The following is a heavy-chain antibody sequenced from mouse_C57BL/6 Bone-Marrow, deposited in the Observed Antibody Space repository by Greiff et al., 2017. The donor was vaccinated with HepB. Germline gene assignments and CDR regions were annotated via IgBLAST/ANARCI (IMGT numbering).Heavy chain of an antibody. Sequence: QVQLQQPGAELVKPGASVKLSCKASGYTFTSYWMHWVKQRPGQRLEWIGMIHPNSGSTNYNEKFKSKATLTVDKSSSTAYMQLSSLTSEDSAVYYCARLPYYGSSPNVWGTGTTVTVSS. D-gene: IGHD1-1*01. CDR1: GYTFTSYW. V-gene: IGHV1-64*01. CDR2: IHPNSGST. CDR3: ARLPYYGSSPNV. J-gene: IGHJ1*03.